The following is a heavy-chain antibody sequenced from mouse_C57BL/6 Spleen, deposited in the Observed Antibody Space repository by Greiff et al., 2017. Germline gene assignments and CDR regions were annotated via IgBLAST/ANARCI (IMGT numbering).Heavy chain of an antibody. Sequence: VQLLQSGAELVKPGASVKISCKASGYAFSSYWMHWVKQRPVKGLEWIGQIYPSDGDTNYNGKFKGKATLTADKSSSTAYMQLSSLTSEDSAVYFGARGGYYDYDKTDFDYWGQGTTLTVSS. V-gene: IGHV1-80*01. CDR3: ARGGYYDYDKTDFDY. J-gene: IGHJ2*01. CDR1: GYAFSSYW. CDR2: IYPSDGDT. D-gene: IGHD2-4*01.